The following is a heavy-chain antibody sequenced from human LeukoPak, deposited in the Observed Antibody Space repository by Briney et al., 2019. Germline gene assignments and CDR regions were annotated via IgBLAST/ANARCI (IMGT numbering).Heavy chain of an antibody. CDR2: LNAGNGNT. D-gene: IGHD2-15*01. CDR1: GYTFTSYA. CDR3: ASAPQTPKPYCSGGSCYLYYYYGMDV. V-gene: IGHV1-3*01. Sequence: GASVKVSCKASGYTFTSYAMHWVRQAPGQRLEWMGWLNAGNGNTKYSQKFQGRVTITRDTSASTAYMELSSLRSEDTAVYYCASAPQTPKPYCSGGSCYLYYYYGMDVWGQGTTVTVSS. J-gene: IGHJ6*02.